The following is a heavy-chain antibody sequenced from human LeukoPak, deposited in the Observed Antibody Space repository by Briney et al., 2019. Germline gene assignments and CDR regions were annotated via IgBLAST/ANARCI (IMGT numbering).Heavy chain of an antibody. CDR1: GGSISSSSYY. CDR3: ARRGSLNWFDP. V-gene: IGHV4-39*01. CDR2: IYYSGST. Sequence: SETLPLTCTVSGGSISSSSYYWGWIRQPPGKGLEWIGSIYYSGSTYYNPSLKSRVTISVDTSKNQFSLKLSSVTAADTAVYYCARRGSLNWFDPWGQGTLVTVSS. D-gene: IGHD3-16*01. J-gene: IGHJ5*02.